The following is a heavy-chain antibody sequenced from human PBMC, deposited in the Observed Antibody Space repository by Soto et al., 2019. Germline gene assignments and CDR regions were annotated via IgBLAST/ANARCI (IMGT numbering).Heavy chain of an antibody. J-gene: IGHJ4*02. CDR1: GFSLSTSGVG. D-gene: IGHD6-19*01. V-gene: IGHV2-5*02. CDR3: AHSPPHIAVAGFDY. CDR2: IYWDDDK. Sequence: QITLKESGPTLVKPTQTLTLTCTFSGFSLSTSGVGVGWIRQPPGKALEWLALIYWDDDKRYSPSLKSRLTIXKXTYXNQVVLTMTNMDPVDTATYYCAHSPPHIAVAGFDYWGQGTLVTVSS.